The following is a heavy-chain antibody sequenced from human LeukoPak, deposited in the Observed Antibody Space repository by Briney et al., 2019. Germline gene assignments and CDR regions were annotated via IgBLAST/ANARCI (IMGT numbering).Heavy chain of an antibody. D-gene: IGHD4-17*01. Sequence: ASVKVSCKASGYTFTSYDINWVRQATGQGLEWMGWMNPNSGNTGYAQKFQGRVTMTRNTSISTVYMELSSLRSDDTAVYYCARSLYGDYFFAYWGQGTLATVSS. J-gene: IGHJ4*02. CDR2: MNPNSGNT. CDR3: ARSLYGDYFFAY. CDR1: GYTFTSYD. V-gene: IGHV1-8*01.